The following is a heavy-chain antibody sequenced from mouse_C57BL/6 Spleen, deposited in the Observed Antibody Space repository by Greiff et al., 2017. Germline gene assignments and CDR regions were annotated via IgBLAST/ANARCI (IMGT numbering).Heavy chain of an antibody. CDR2: IDPSDSET. V-gene: IGHV1-52*01. CDR3: ARWDGYYAMDY. D-gene: IGHD2-3*01. CDR1: GYTFTSYW. J-gene: IGHJ4*01. Sequence: VHLQQPGAELVRPGSSVKLSCKASGYTFTSYWMHWVKQRPIQGLEWIGNIDPSDSETHYNQKFKDKATLTVDKSSSTAYMQLSSLTSEYSAVYYCARWDGYYAMDYWGQGTSVTVSS.